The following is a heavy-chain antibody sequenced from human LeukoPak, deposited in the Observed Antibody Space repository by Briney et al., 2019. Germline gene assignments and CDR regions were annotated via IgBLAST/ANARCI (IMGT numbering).Heavy chain of an antibody. CDR3: ASGGGPANWFDP. J-gene: IGHJ5*02. Sequence: SETLSLTCAVYGGSFSGYYWSWIRQPPGKGLEWIGEINHSGSTNYNPSLKSRVTISVDTSKNQFSLKLSSVTAADTAVYYCASGGGPANWFDPWGQGTLVTVSS. V-gene: IGHV4-34*01. CDR1: GGSFSGYY. D-gene: IGHD1-26*01. CDR2: INHSGST.